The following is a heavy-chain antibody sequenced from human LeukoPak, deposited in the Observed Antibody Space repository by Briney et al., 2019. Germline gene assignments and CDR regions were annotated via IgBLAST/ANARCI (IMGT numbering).Heavy chain of an antibody. CDR1: GFTFSSYS. D-gene: IGHD3-22*01. CDR3: TTDPSTTMIVVAGY. V-gene: IGHV3-15*07. Sequence: GGSLRLSCAASGFTFSSYSMNWVRQAPGKGLEWVGRIKSKTDGGTTDYAAPVKGRFTISRDDSKNTLYPQMNSLKTEDTAVYYCTTDPSTTMIVVAGYWGQGTLVTVSS. CDR2: IKSKTDGGTT. J-gene: IGHJ4*02.